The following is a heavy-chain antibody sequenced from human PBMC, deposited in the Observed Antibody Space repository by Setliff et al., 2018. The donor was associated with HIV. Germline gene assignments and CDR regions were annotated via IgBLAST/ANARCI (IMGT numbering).Heavy chain of an antibody. CDR1: GFTFSSYS. V-gene: IGHV3-48*04. CDR3: ARESGDSSGYLDS. D-gene: IGHD3-22*01. J-gene: IGHJ4*02. Sequence: GGSLRLSCAASGFTFSSYSMNWVRQAPGKGLEWVSYISSSGSTIYYADSVKGRFTISRDNAKNSLYLQMNSLRAEDTAVYYCARESGDSSGYLDSWGQGTLVTVSS. CDR2: ISSSGSTI.